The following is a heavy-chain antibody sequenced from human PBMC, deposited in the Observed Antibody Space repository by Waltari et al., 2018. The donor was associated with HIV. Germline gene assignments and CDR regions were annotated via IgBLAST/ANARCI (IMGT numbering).Heavy chain of an antibody. J-gene: IGHJ5*01. CDR3: ATPAAKGTWFAS. CDR2: EGMGRSLPILGAP. CDR1: GVTSNTLP. D-gene: IGHD3-10*01. Sequence: QVRLVQSGDEVRKSGSSVEISCEAFGVTSNTLPVNWVRQAPGEGLEWVGRLEGMGRSLPILGAPAYSQRLRGRVTLSADTATNTAFLQLSSLRSDDTAVYYCATPAAKGTWFASWGKGSQIIVSS. V-gene: IGHV1-69*08.